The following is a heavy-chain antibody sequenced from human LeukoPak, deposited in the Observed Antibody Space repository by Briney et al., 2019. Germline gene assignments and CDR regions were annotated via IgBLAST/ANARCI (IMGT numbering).Heavy chain of an antibody. D-gene: IGHD3-16*01. V-gene: IGHV4-39*01. J-gene: IGHJ6*04. Sequence: SETLSLTCSVSGGSVNSNTYYWGWIRQSPGRGLEWIGNVYYSGTTYYNPSLESRVTISADTSRNQFSLRLNSVTAADTAVYYCARQGSFYYYYYMDVWGKGTTVTVSS. CDR1: GGSVNSNTYY. CDR2: VYYSGTT. CDR3: ARQGSFYYYYYMDV.